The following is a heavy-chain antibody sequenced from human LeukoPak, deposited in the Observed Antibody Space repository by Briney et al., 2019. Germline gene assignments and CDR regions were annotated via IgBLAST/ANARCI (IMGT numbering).Heavy chain of an antibody. CDR3: ARDRAGYFYAMDV. CDR1: GFTFGDYA. J-gene: IGHJ6*02. V-gene: IGHV3-9*01. D-gene: IGHD6-13*01. Sequence: GGSLRLSCAASGFTFGDYAMHWVRQAPGKGLEWVSGINWKSNNIGYADSVKGRFTTSRDNAKNSLYLQMNSLRTEDTALYYCARDRAGYFYAMDVWGQGTSVTVSS. CDR2: INWKSNNI.